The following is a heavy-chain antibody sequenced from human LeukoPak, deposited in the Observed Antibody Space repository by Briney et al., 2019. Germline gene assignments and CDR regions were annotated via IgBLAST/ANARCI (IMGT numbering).Heavy chain of an antibody. CDR1: GGSISSYY. Sequence: SETLSLTCTVSGGSISSYYWSWIRQPPGKGLEWIGYIYYGGSTNYNPSLKSRVTISVDTSKNQFSLKLSSVTAADTAVYYCARGANYDFWSGPVFDYWGQGTLVTVSS. CDR3: ARGANYDFWSGPVFDY. CDR2: IYYGGST. V-gene: IGHV4-59*01. D-gene: IGHD3-3*01. J-gene: IGHJ4*02.